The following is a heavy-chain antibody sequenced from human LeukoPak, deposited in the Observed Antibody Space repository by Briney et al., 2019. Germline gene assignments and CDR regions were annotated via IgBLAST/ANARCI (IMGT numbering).Heavy chain of an antibody. CDR1: GYTFTSYG. V-gene: IGHV1-18*01. D-gene: IGHD3-3*01. CDR3: ARGQNYDFWSGYFDWFDP. J-gene: IGHJ5*02. CDR2: ISVYNGNT. Sequence: GASVKVSCKASGYTFTSYGTSWVRQAPGQGLEWMGWISVYNGNTNYAQKLQGRVTMTTDTSTSTGYMELRSLRSDDTAVYYCARGQNYDFWSGYFDWFDPWGQGTLVTVSS.